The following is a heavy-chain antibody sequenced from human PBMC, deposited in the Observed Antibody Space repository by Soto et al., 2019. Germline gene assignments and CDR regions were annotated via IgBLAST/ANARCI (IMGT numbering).Heavy chain of an antibody. V-gene: IGHV3-33*01. CDR3: AILGYSAGWPCGMDF. CDR1: GFTFNTYG. J-gene: IGHJ6*02. CDR2: IWYDGSNN. Sequence: GGYLKLSCAASGFTFNTYGMHWVRQAPGKGLEWVAVIWYDGSNNYYADSVKGRFTISRDNSKNTLYLEMNSLRPEDTAVYHCAILGYSAGWPCGMDFCGQGTTVTGS. D-gene: IGHD6-19*01.